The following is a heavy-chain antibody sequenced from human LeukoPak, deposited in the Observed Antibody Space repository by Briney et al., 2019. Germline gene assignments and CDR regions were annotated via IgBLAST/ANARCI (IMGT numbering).Heavy chain of an antibody. CDR1: GGSFSGYY. J-gene: IGHJ4*02. D-gene: IGHD2-2*01. CDR3: ARAALLRPFDY. CDR2: INHSGST. Sequence: SETLSLTCAVYGGSFSGYYWSWIRQPPGKGLEWIGEINHSGSTNYNPSLKSRVTISVDTSKNQFSLKLSSVTAADTAVYYCARAALLRPFDYWGQGTLVTVSS. V-gene: IGHV4-34*01.